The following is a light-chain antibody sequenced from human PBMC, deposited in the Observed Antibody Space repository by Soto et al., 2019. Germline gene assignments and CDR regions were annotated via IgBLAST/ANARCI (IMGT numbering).Light chain of an antibody. V-gene: IGKV3D-15*01. CDR1: QSVSSN. CDR3: QQYDSWPLT. CDR2: GAS. Sequence: EIVMTQSPATLSVSPGERATLSCRASQSVSSNLGWYQQKPGQSPRLLIYGASTRATGIPVRFSGSGSGTEFTLTISSLQSEDFAIYYCQQYDSWPLTFGGGTKVEVK. J-gene: IGKJ4*01.